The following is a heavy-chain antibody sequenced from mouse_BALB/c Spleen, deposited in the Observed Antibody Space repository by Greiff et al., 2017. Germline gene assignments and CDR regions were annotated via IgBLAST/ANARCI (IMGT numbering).Heavy chain of an antibody. Sequence: EVQVVESGGGLVKPGGSLKLSCAASGFTFSSYAMSWVRQTPEKRLEWVASISSGGSTYYPDSVKGRFTISRDNARNILYLQMSSLRSEDTAMYYCASPYYYGSSGAYWGQGTLVTVSA. CDR1: GFTFSSYA. CDR3: ASPYYYGSSGAY. D-gene: IGHD1-1*01. V-gene: IGHV5-6-5*01. CDR2: ISSGGST. J-gene: IGHJ3*01.